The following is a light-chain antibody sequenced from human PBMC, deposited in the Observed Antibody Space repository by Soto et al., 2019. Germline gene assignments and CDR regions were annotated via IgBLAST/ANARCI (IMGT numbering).Light chain of an antibody. CDR3: MSYAGGNRFV. CDR2: QVT. V-gene: IGLV2-8*01. CDR1: INDVGGYNY. Sequence: QSVLTQPPSASGSPGQSVTISCAGTINDVGGYNYVSWYQQHPGKVPQLMIYQVTKRPSGVPVRFSASKSDTTASLTISGLQAEDEGDYYCMSYAGGNRFVFGTGTKVTVL. J-gene: IGLJ1*01.